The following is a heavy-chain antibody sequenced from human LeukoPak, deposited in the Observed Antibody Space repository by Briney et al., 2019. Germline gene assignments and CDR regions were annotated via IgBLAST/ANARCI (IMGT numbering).Heavy chain of an antibody. V-gene: IGHV3-23*01. CDR1: GFTFSDYA. D-gene: IGHD3-16*02. CDR3: ARHDSFIPY. Sequence: GGSLRLSCVASGFTFSDYAMSWVRQAPGKGLEWVSGISDSGGSTYYTDSVKGRCTISRDNSKNTVSLQMNNLKAEDTAVYFCARHDSFIPYWGQGTLVTVTS. CDR2: ISDSGGST. J-gene: IGHJ4*02.